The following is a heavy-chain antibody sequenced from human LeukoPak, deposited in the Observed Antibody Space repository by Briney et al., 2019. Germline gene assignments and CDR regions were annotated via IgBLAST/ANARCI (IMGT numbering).Heavy chain of an antibody. V-gene: IGHV4-4*07. D-gene: IGHD6-19*01. J-gene: IGHJ3*02. CDR3: ARGPAVAATRGAFDI. CDR2: IYTSGST. Sequence: SETLSLTCTVSGGSISSYYWSWIRQPAGKGLEWIGRIYTSGSTNYNPSLKSRVTISVDTSKNQFSLKLSSVTAADTAVYYCARGPAVAATRGAFDIWGQGTMVTVSS. CDR1: GGSISSYY.